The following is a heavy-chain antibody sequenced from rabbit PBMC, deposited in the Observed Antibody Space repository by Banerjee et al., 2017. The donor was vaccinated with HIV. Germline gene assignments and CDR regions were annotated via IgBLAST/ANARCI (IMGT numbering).Heavy chain of an antibody. CDR3: ARYGGDYYYNL. CDR1: GFSLSSSYR. V-gene: IGHV1S45*01. Sequence: QEQLEESGGDLVKPEGSLTLTCKASGFSLSSSYRICWVRQAPGKGLEWIACIYTGDGDTYFASWAKGRFAISITSSTTVTLQMTSLTAADTATYFCARYGGDYYYNLWGPGTLVTVS. CDR2: IYTGDGDT. D-gene: IGHD2-1*01. J-gene: IGHJ4*01.